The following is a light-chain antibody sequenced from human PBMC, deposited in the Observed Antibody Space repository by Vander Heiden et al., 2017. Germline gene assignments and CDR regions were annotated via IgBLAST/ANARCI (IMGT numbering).Light chain of an antibody. J-gene: IGKJ3*01. V-gene: IGKV2-28*01. CDR3: MQALQTPT. CDR2: LGS. Sequence: DIVMTQSPLSLPVTPGEPASISCRSSQSLLHSNGYNYLDWYLQKPGQSPQLLIYLGSNRASGVPDRFSGSGSGTDFTLKISRVEAEDVGVYYCMQALQTPTFGYGTKVXIK. CDR1: QSLLHSNGYNY.